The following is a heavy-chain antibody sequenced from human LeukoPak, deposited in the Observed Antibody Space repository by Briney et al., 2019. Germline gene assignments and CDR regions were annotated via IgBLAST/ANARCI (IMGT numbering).Heavy chain of an antibody. J-gene: IGHJ4*02. CDR3: ARDSDTNYYDSSGPHYFNY. Sequence: ASVKVSCKASGGTFSSYAISWVRQAPGQGLEWMGGIIPIFGTANYAQKFQGRVTITADESTSTAYMELSSLRSDDTAVYYCARDSDTNYYDSSGPHYFNYWGQGTLVTVSS. CDR1: GGTFSSYA. V-gene: IGHV1-69*13. D-gene: IGHD3-22*01. CDR2: IIPIFGTA.